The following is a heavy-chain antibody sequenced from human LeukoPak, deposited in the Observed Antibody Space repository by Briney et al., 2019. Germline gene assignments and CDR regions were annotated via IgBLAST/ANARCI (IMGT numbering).Heavy chain of an antibody. D-gene: IGHD6-13*01. CDR3: ARVRSSWSFDY. CDR2: ISYDGSNK. Sequence: PGGSLRLSCAASGFTFSSYAMHWVRQAPGKGLEWVAVISYDGSNKYYADSVKGRFTISRDNSKNTLYLQMNSLRAEDTAVYYCARVRSSWSFDYWGRGTLVTVSS. J-gene: IGHJ4*02. V-gene: IGHV3-30-3*01. CDR1: GFTFSSYA.